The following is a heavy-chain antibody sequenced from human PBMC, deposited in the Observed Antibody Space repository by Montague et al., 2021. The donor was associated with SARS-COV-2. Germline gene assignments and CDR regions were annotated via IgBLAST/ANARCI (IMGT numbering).Heavy chain of an antibody. CDR1: GGSIGSYY. CDR2: IHYSGSN. CDR3: ARSLDPSGTYYLPY. D-gene: IGHD3-10*01. V-gene: IGHV4-59*01. Sequence: SETLSLTCSVSGGSIGSYYWSWLRQPPGKGLEWIGHIHYSGSNIYSPSFKSRVTISIDTPKKQFSLKLSSVTAADTAVYYCARSLDPSGTYYLPYWGQGTLVTVSS. J-gene: IGHJ4*02.